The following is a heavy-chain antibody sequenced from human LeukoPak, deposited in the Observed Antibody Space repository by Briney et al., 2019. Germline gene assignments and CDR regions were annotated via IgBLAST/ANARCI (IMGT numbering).Heavy chain of an antibody. V-gene: IGHV3-21*01. D-gene: IGHD4-23*01. CDR2: ISSSSSYI. J-gene: IGHJ4*02. Sequence: GGSLRLSCAASGSTFSSYSMNWVRQAPGKGLEWVSSISSSSSYIYYADSVKGRFTISRDNAKNSLYLQMNSLRAEDTAVYYCARDPYGGNSEDYWGQGTLVTVSS. CDR1: GSTFSSYS. CDR3: ARDPYGGNSEDY.